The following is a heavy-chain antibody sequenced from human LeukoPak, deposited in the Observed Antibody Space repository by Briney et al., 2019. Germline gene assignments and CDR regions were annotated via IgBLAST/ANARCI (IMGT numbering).Heavy chain of an antibody. CDR1: GFTFSSYS. D-gene: IGHD3-3*01. CDR2: ISSSSSYI. CDR3: ARGPPRTYYDFWSGYLRCDY. V-gene: IGHV3-21*01. J-gene: IGHJ4*02. Sequence: GGSLRLSCAASGFTFSSYSMNWVRQAPGKGLEWVSSISSSSSYIYYADSVKGRFTISRVNAKNSLYLQMNSLRAEDTAVYYCARGPPRTYYDFWSGYLRCDYWGQGTLVTVSS.